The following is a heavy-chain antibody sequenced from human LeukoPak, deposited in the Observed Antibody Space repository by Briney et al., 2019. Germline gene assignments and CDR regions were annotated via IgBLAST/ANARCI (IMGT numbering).Heavy chain of an antibody. CDR3: ARQWRWFDP. V-gene: IGHV4-34*01. CDR2: INHSGST. D-gene: IGHD6-19*01. J-gene: IGHJ5*02. CDR1: GGSFSGYY. Sequence: SETLSLTCAVHGGSFSGYYWSWIRQPPGKGLEWIGEINHSGSTNYNPSLKSRVTISVDTSKNQFSLKLSSVTAADTAVYYCARQWRWFDPWGQGTLVTVSS.